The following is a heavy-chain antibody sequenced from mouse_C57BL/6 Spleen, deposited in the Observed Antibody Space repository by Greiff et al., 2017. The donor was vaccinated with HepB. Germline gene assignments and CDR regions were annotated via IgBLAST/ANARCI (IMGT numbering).Heavy chain of an antibody. J-gene: IGHJ3*01. CDR1: GYAFSSSW. CDR2: IYPGDGDT. CDR3: ARPRLDSSGYFAY. D-gene: IGHD3-2*02. Sequence: VQLQQSGPELVKPGASVKISCKASGYAFSSSWMNWVKQRPGKGLEWIGRIYPGDGDTNYNGKFKGKATLTADKSSSTAYMQLSSLTSEDSAVYFCARPRLDSSGYFAYWGQGTLVTVSA. V-gene: IGHV1-82*01.